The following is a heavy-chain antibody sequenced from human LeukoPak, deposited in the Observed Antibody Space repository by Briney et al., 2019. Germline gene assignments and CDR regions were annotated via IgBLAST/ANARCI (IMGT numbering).Heavy chain of an antibody. V-gene: IGHV3-33*01. CDR1: GFTFSSYG. D-gene: IGHD3-3*01. CDR3: AREASGHYCDL. CDR2: IWYDGSKA. J-gene: IGHJ5*02. Sequence: GGSLRLSCEVSGFTFSSYGMHWVRQAPGKGLEWVAIIWYDGSKAEYADSVKGRFTISRDDSKNTLHLQMNSLRVVDTAVYYCAREASGHYCDLWGQGTLVTVSS.